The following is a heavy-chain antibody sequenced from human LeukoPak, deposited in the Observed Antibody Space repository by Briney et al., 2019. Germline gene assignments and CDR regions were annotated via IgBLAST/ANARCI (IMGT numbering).Heavy chain of an antibody. CDR1: GGSFSDYY. V-gene: IGHV4-34*01. D-gene: IGHD6-19*01. Sequence: SETLSLTCAVYGGSFSDYYWTWIRRPPGKGLEWIGEINHRGSTHYNPSLKSRVTISVDTSKKQFSLKLSSVTAADTAVYYCATYSTGFDIWGQGTVVTVSS. CDR2: INHRGST. J-gene: IGHJ3*02. CDR3: ATYSTGFDI.